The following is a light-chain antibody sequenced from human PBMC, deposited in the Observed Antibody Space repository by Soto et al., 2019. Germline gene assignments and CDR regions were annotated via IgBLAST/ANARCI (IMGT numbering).Light chain of an antibody. CDR2: TFA. Sequence: QSALTQPASVSGSPGQSITISCTGTSSDVGCYKYVSWYQQHPGKAPKLLIYTFAQRPSGVPDRFSGSKSGTSASLAISGLQSEDEADYYCASWDVSLNAWVFGGGTQLTVL. V-gene: IGLV2-14*01. CDR3: ASWDVSLNAWV. J-gene: IGLJ3*02. CDR1: SSDVGCYKY.